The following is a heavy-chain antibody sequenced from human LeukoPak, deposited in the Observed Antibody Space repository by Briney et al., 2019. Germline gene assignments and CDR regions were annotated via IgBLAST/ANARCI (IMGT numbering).Heavy chain of an antibody. CDR2: MNPNSGNT. CDR1: GYTLTELS. V-gene: IGHV1-8*03. J-gene: IGHJ4*02. CDR3: ARLGDRQVLGN. Sequence: ASVKVSCKVSGYTLTELSMHWVRQAPGKGLEWMGWMNPNSGNTGYAQKFQGRVTITRHTSISTAYMEVSSLRSEDTAVYYCARLGDRQVLGNWGQGTLVTVSS. D-gene: IGHD6-6*01.